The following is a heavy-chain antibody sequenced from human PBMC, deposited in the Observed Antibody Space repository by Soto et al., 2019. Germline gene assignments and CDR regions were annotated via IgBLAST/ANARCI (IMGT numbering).Heavy chain of an antibody. CDR3: ARWGCSGSNCNLNQRSFDL. D-gene: IGHD2-15*01. V-gene: IGHV3-33*03. CDR1: GFIFNEYG. CDR2: IWYDGSNK. Sequence: QVQLVESGGGVVQPGRSLRLSCAASGFIFNEYGMHWVRQAPGKGLEWVAVIWYDGSNKYYADSVKGRFTFSRDNYKNTMSLHMNSLRVEDTAVYYCARWGCSGSNCNLNQRSFDLWGQGTLVTVSS. J-gene: IGHJ4*02.